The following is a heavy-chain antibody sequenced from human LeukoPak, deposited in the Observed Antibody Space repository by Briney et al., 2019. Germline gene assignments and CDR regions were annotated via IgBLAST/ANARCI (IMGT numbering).Heavy chain of an antibody. CDR1: GFTFSSYW. J-gene: IGHJ6*03. V-gene: IGHV3-74*01. D-gene: IGHD6-19*01. Sequence: HPGGSLRLSCAASGFTFSSYWMHWVRQAPGKGLVWVSRINSDGSSTSYADSVKGRFTISRDNAKNTLYLQMNSLRAEDTAVYYCARDLKAVAGYYYYYYMDVWGKGTTVTISS. CDR3: ARDLKAVAGYYYYYYMDV. CDR2: INSDGSST.